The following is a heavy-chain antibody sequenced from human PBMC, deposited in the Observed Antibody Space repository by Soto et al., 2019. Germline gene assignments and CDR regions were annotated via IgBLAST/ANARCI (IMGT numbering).Heavy chain of an antibody. Sequence: SVKVSCKTSGGALSDYAISWVRQAPGQGLEWVGGIIPFVGTATYSQKFQGRVSMTADKHTTTVHMEMSSLRYEDTAVYFCARGVGKTVRGVKLYYYYAMDVWGQGAMVTAP. CDR3: ARGVGKTVRGVKLYYYYAMDV. V-gene: IGHV1-69*06. CDR1: GGALSDYA. J-gene: IGHJ6*02. D-gene: IGHD3-10*01. CDR2: IIPFVGTA.